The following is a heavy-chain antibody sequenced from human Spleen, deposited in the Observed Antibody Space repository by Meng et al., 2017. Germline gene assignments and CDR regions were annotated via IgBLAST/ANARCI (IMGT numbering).Heavy chain of an antibody. V-gene: IGHV1-8*03. Sequence: ASVKVSCKASGHTFTSYDINWVRQATGQGLEWMGWMNPNSDNTGFAQRFQGRVTITRNTSISTAYMELSSLRADDTALYYCTRFETAVYYSSGGDVWGQGTTVTVSS. D-gene: IGHD2-21*01. J-gene: IGHJ6*02. CDR2: MNPNSDNT. CDR1: GHTFTSYD. CDR3: TRFETAVYYSSGGDV.